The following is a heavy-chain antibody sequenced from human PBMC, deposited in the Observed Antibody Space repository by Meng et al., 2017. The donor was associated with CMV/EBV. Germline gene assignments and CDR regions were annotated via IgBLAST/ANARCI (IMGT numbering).Heavy chain of an antibody. J-gene: IGHJ5*02. V-gene: IGHV4-4*07. CDR1: GGSISSYY. CDR3: ARDLMNCSSTSCANWFDP. Sequence: VQPWESCPGMVKPSERLSLTCTVSGGSISSYYWSWIRQPAGKGLEWIGRIYTSGSTNYNPSLKSRVTMSVDTSKNQFSLKLSSVTAADTAVYYCARDLMNCSSTSCANWFDPWGQGTLVTVSS. D-gene: IGHD2-2*01. CDR2: IYTSGST.